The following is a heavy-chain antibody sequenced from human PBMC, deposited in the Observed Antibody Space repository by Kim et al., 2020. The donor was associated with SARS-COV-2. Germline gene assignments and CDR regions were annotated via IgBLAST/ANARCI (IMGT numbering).Heavy chain of an antibody. CDR1: GFTFSSYG. D-gene: IGHD3-3*01. Sequence: GGSLRLSCAASGFTFSSYGMHWVRQAPGKGLEWVAVISYDGSNKYYADSVKGRFTISRDNSKNTLYLQMNSLRAEDTAVYYCAKDLVTIFGVGDIYYYGMDVWGQGTTVTVSS. J-gene: IGHJ6*02. CDR2: ISYDGSNK. V-gene: IGHV3-30*18. CDR3: AKDLVTIFGVGDIYYYGMDV.